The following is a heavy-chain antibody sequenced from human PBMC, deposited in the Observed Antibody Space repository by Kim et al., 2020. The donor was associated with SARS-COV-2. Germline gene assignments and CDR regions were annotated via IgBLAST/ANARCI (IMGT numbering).Heavy chain of an antibody. D-gene: IGHD6-19*01. CDR3: SGDAVAPFTTYDY. CDR1: GFTVSSNH. V-gene: IGHV3-53*01. J-gene: IGHJ4*02. CDR2: LHGYGMT. Sequence: GGSLRLSCAASGFTVSSNHMNWVRQAPGKGLEWVSLLHGYGMTYYADFVEGRFTISRDISKNTLYLHMNSLIVEDTAIYYCSGDAVAPFTTYDYWGQGTRVTVSS.